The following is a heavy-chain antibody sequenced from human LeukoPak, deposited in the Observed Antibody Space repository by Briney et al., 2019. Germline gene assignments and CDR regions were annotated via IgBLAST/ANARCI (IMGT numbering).Heavy chain of an antibody. CDR3: AREEALEITMVRGVIYTYYYYYGMDV. CDR1: GFTFSSYW. CDR2: INSDGSST. D-gene: IGHD3-10*01. J-gene: IGHJ6*02. Sequence: AGGSLRLSCAASGFTFSSYWMHWVRQAPGKGLVWVSRINSDGSSTSYADSVKGRFTISRDNAKNTLYLQMNSLRAEDTAVYYCAREEALEITMVRGVIYTYYYYYGMDVWGQGPRSPSP. V-gene: IGHV3-74*01.